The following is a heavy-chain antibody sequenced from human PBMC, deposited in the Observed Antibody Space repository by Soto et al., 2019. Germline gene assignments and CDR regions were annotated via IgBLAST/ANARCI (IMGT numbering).Heavy chain of an antibody. J-gene: IGHJ4*02. CDR2: INAGNGNT. Sequence: ASVKVSCKASGYTFTSYAMHWVRQAPGQRLEWMGWINAGNGNTKYSQKFQGRVTITRDTSASTAYMELSSLRSEDTAVYYCARDLARCTNGVCHDQLLDYWGQGTLVTVSS. D-gene: IGHD2-8*01. CDR3: ARDLARCTNGVCHDQLLDY. V-gene: IGHV1-3*01. CDR1: GYTFTSYA.